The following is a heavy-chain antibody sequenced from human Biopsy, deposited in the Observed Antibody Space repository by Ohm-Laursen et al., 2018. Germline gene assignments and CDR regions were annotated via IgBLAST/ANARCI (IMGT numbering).Heavy chain of an antibody. CDR3: ARDRMVTIITLVRADTFDI. J-gene: IGHJ3*02. CDR2: INPNSGAT. Sequence: ASVKVSCKASGYTFTDYYIHWVRQVPGQGLKWIGWINPNSGATNSAQNFQGRVTLTSDTSISTAYIELRRLISDDTAVYFCARDRMVTIITLVRADTFDIWGQGTLVSVSS. D-gene: IGHD3-10*01. CDR1: GYTFTDYY. V-gene: IGHV1-2*02.